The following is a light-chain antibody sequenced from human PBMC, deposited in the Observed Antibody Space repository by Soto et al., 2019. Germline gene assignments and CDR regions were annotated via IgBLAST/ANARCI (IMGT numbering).Light chain of an antibody. V-gene: IGKV1D-12*01. CDR1: QGINNW. Sequence: DIQMTQSPSSVSASVGDTVTITCRARQGINNWLAWYQKKPGKAPKLLIYAASSLQSGVTSRFSGSGSGTDLTISISSLQTEDFDTYYCQEANNFPITFGGGTKVEIK. CDR2: AAS. J-gene: IGKJ4*01. CDR3: QEANNFPIT.